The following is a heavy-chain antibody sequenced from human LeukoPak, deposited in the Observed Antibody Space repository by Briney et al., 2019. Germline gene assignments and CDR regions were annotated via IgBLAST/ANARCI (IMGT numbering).Heavy chain of an antibody. CDR1: GFTVSSNY. V-gene: IGHV3-66*01. D-gene: IGHD2-2*01. J-gene: IGHJ4*02. CDR2: IYPNGNT. CDR3: ARGEVGYCSRTTCYGFDH. Sequence: GGSLRLSCAASGFTVSSNYMNWVRQAPGKGLEWVSMIYPNGNTFYTDSGKGRFTVSRDDSKNSLYLQMNSLKIEDTAVYYCARGEVGYCSRTTCYGFDHWGQGSLVTVSS.